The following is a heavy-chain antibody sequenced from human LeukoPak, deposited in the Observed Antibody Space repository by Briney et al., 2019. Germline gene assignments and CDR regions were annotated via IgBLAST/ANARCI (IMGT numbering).Heavy chain of an antibody. CDR1: GGTFSSYA. D-gene: IGHD6-19*01. CDR2: IIPIFGTA. V-gene: IGHV1-69*06. J-gene: IGHJ4*02. Sequence: EASVKVSCKASGGTFSSYATSWVRQAPGQGLEWMGGIIPIFGTANYAQKFQGRVTITADKSTGTAYMELSSLRSEDTAVYYCASLTVAGTPEVDYWGQGTLVTVSS. CDR3: ASLTVAGTPEVDY.